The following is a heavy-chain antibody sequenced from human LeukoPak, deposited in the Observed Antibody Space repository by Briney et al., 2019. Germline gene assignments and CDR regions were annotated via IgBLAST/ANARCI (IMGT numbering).Heavy chain of an antibody. V-gene: IGHV3-23*01. Sequence: PGGSLRLSCAASGFTFSSYAMSWVRHAPGKGLEWVSAISGSGGSTYYADSVKGRFTISRDNSKNTLYLQMNSLRAEDTAVYYCANLGIVVVVAATKGPFDYWGQGTLVTVSS. J-gene: IGHJ4*02. CDR2: ISGSGGST. D-gene: IGHD2-15*01. CDR1: GFTFSSYA. CDR3: ANLGIVVVVAATKGPFDY.